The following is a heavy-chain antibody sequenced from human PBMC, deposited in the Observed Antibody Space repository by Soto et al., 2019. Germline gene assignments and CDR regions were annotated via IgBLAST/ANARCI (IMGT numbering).Heavy chain of an antibody. V-gene: IGHV4-59*01. J-gene: IGHJ6*02. CDR2: ISSSGIP. CDR1: GASMAKYF. Sequence: SEPLSLTCYVSGASMAKYFWSWIRQGPGRGLEWIGYISSSGIPTYTPSLKSRLTISVDASKHAFSLKLNSTAAADTATYYCARLFMAGAPGSYSTGLDVWGQGTTVT. D-gene: IGHD2-15*01. CDR3: ARLFMAGAPGSYSTGLDV.